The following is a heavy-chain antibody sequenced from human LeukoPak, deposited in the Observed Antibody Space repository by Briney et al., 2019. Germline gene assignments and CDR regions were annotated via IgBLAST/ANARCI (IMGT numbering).Heavy chain of an antibody. CDR2: ISGSGGST. D-gene: IGHD2-15*01. Sequence: GGSLRLSCAASGFTFSSYAMSWVRQAPGKGLEWVSAISGSGGSTYYADSVKGRFTMSRDNVKNTLYLQMNSLRVEDTAVYYCARDPRNVGLAPWGQGTLVTVSS. CDR3: ARDPRNVGLAP. J-gene: IGHJ5*02. V-gene: IGHV3-23*01. CDR1: GFTFSSYA.